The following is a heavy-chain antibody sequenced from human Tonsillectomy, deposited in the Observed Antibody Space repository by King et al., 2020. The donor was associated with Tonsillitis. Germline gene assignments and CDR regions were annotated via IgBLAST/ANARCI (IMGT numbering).Heavy chain of an antibody. D-gene: IGHD2-21*02. CDR3: ARDYGGDCSEPEYFQH. V-gene: IGHV3-7*01. J-gene: IGHJ1*01. Sequence: VQLVESGGGLVQPGGSLRLSCAASGFTFSSYWMSWVRQAPGKGLEWVANIKQDGSEKYYVDSVKGRFTISRDNAKNSLYLQMNSLRAEDTAVYYCARDYGGDCSEPEYFQHWGQGTLVTVSS. CDR2: IKQDGSEK. CDR1: GFTFSSYW.